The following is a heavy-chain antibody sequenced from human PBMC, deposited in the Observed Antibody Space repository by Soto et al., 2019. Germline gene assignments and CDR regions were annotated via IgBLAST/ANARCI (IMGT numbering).Heavy chain of an antibody. Sequence: RASVKVSCKASGFTFTSSAVQWVRQARGQRLEWIGWIVVGSGNTNYAQKFQERVTITRDMSTSTAYMELSSLRSEDTAVYYCAAFGVTIFGVVGYYGMDVWGQLTTVTVSS. CDR1: GFTFTSSA. CDR3: AAFGVTIFGVVGYYGMDV. V-gene: IGHV1-58*01. CDR2: IVVGSGNT. J-gene: IGHJ6*02. D-gene: IGHD3-3*01.